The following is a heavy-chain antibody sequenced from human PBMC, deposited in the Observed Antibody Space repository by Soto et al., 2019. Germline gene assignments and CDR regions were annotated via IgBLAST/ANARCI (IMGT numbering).Heavy chain of an antibody. CDR2: ISYDGSNK. V-gene: IGHV3-30-3*01. J-gene: IGHJ4*02. CDR1: GFTFSSYA. D-gene: IGHD1-26*01. Sequence: QVQLVESGGGVVQPGRSLRLSCAASGFTFSSYAMHWVRQAPGKGLEWVAVISYDGSNKYYADSVKGRFTISRDNSKNTLYLPMNSLTAEDTAVYYCARGTLRATVRISYWGQGTLVTVSS. CDR3: ARGTLRATVRISY.